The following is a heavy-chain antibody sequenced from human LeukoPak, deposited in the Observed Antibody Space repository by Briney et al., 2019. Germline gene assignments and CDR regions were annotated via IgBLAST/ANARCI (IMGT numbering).Heavy chain of an antibody. CDR1: GAYVTTYS. J-gene: IGHJ4*02. CDR2: FTLSGTT. CDR3: ARWGESEWAFAS. Sequence: PSETLSLTCIVSGAYVTTYSWNWIRQSPGKGLEWIGYFTLSGTTSYSSFLKSRVTISRDTSKNQLSLKLTSVTAADTAVYYCARWGESEWAFASWGPGTLVTVSS. V-gene: IGHV4-59*02. D-gene: IGHD2-21*01.